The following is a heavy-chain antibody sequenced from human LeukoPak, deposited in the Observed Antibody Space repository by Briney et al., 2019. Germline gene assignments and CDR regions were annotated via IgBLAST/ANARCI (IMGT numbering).Heavy chain of an antibody. CDR1: GGSFSGYY. Sequence: SETLSLTCAVYGGSFSGYYWSWIRQPPGKGLEWIGEINHSGSTNYNPSLKSRVTISVDTSKNQFSLKLSSVTAADTAVYYCASVLETDYDFWINYWGQGTLVTVPS. V-gene: IGHV4-34*01. D-gene: IGHD3-3*01. CDR2: INHSGST. J-gene: IGHJ4*02. CDR3: ASVLETDYDFWINY.